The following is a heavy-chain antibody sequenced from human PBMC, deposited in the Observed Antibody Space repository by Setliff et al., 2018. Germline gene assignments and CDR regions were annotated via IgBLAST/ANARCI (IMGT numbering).Heavy chain of an antibody. CDR2: IYTSGST. D-gene: IGHD4-17*01. V-gene: IGHV4-61*02. Sequence: SETLSLTCTVSGGSISSGTYYWSWIRQPAGKGLEWIGRIYTSGSTNYNPSLKSRVTMSLDTSKNQLSLTLTSVTAADTAIYYCARGNGATTGWFDPWGQGTLVTVSS. CDR1: GGSISSGTYY. J-gene: IGHJ5*02. CDR3: ARGNGATTGWFDP.